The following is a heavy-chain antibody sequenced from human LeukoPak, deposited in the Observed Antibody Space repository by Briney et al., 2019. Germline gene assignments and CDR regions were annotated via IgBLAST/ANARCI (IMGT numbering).Heavy chain of an antibody. V-gene: IGHV4-38-2*01. CDR2: IYHSGST. Sequence: SETLSLTCAVSGYSISSGYYWGWIRQPPGKGLEWIGSIYHSGSTYYNPSLKSRVTISVDTSKNQFSLKLSSVTAADTAVYYCARGAYDFWSGYYYAFDIWGQGTMVTVSS. D-gene: IGHD3-3*01. J-gene: IGHJ3*02. CDR3: ARGAYDFWSGYYYAFDI. CDR1: GYSISSGYY.